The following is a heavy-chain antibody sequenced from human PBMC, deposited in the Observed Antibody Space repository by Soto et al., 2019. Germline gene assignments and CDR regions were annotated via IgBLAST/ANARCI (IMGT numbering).Heavy chain of an antibody. CDR1: GFSLTTRGVG. CDR2: IYWDDDT. V-gene: IGHV2-5*02. Sequence: QITLKESGPTLVKPTQTLTLPCTFSGFSLTTRGVGVGWIRQPPGKPLECLALIYWDDDTRYSPSLKSRLAITQHTSKNQMVRTLSTIDPADTGTYFCARRTTTVTWWFDPWGQGTLVTVSS. D-gene: IGHD4-17*01. CDR3: ARRTTTVTWWFDP. J-gene: IGHJ5*02.